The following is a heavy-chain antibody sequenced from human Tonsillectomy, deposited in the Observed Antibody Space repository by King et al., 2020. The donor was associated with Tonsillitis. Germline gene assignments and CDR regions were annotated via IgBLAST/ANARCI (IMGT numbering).Heavy chain of an antibody. Sequence: VQLVESGGGVVQPGRSLRLSCAASGFTFSSYAMHWVRQTPGKGLEWLAVISYDGSNKYYADSVKGRFTISRDKSRKTLFLQMNSLTVEDTAVHYCARDRHNWNKAFGYWGPGTLVTVSS. V-gene: IGHV3-30*04. CDR1: GFTFSSYA. CDR3: ARDRHNWNKAFGY. D-gene: IGHD1/OR15-1a*01. CDR2: ISYDGSNK. J-gene: IGHJ4*02.